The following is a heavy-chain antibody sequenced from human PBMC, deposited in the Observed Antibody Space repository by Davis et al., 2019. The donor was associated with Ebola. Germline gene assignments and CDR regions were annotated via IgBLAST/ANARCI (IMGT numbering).Heavy chain of an antibody. D-gene: IGHD4-17*01. CDR2: VYWDDDK. CDR1: GFSLSPTGLG. CDR3: AHKAYGSLSNWFGP. Sequence: SGPTLVKPTQTLTLTCSFSGFSLSPTGLGVGWFRQSPGEALEWLALVYWDDDKRYSPSLRSRLTITKDTSKNQVVLSMTNMDPVDTATYYCAHKAYGSLSNWFGPWGQGTLVTVSS. J-gene: IGHJ5*02. V-gene: IGHV2-5*02.